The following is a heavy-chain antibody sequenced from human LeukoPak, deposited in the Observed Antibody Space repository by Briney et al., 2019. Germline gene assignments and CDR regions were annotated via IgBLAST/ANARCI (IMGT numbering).Heavy chain of an antibody. Sequence: PGGSLRLSCAASGFTFSSYSMNWVRQAPGKGLEWVSSISSSSSYIYYADSVKGRFTISRDNAKNSLYLQMNSLRAEDTAVYYCASGGIVGATTLSCWGQGTLVTVSS. D-gene: IGHD1-26*01. V-gene: IGHV3-21*01. CDR1: GFTFSSYS. CDR2: ISSSSSYI. J-gene: IGHJ4*02. CDR3: ASGGIVGATTLSC.